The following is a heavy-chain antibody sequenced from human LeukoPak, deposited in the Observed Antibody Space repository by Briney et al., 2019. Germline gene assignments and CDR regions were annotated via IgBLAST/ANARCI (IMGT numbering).Heavy chain of an antibody. CDR3: ARAYWMAYDSSGYIDY. J-gene: IGHJ4*02. D-gene: IGHD3-22*01. CDR1: GGTFSSYA. CDR2: IIPILGIA. Sequence: SVKVSCKASGGTFSSYAISWVRQAPGQGLERMRRIIPILGIANYAQKFQGRVTITADKSTSTAYMELSSLRSEDTAVYYCARAYWMAYDSSGYIDYWGQGTLVTVSS. V-gene: IGHV1-69*04.